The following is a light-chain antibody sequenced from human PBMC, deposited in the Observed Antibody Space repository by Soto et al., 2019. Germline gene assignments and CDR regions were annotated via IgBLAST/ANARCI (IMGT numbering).Light chain of an antibody. CDR3: QQYNSDPVT. J-gene: IGKJ4*01. CDR1: QSISNW. CDR2: KAS. V-gene: IGKV1-5*03. Sequence: DIQMTQSPSTLSASVGDRVTITCRASQSISNWLAWYQQKPGKAPKLLIYKASSLESGVPSRFSGSGSGTEFTLTITSLQTDDVATYYCQQYNSDPVTFGGGTKVESK.